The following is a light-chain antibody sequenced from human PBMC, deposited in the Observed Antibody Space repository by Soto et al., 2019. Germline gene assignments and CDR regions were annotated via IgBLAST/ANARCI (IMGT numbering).Light chain of an antibody. CDR1: QSISRY. CDR2: GAS. CDR3: QQYGSSPPT. V-gene: IGKV3-20*01. J-gene: IGKJ1*01. Sequence: IVLTQSPGPLSLSPGERTTLSCRASQSISRYLAWYQQKPGQGPRPLIYGASSRATGTPDRFSGSGSGTDFTLTINRLEPEDFALYYCQQYGSSPPTFGQGTKVDIK.